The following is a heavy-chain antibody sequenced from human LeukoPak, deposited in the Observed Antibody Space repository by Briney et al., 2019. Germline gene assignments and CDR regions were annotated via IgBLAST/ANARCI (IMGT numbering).Heavy chain of an antibody. J-gene: IGHJ4*02. CDR1: GFSFSSYG. Sequence: GGSLRLSCAASGFSFSSYGMHWVRQAPGKGLEWVAVIWYDGSNKYYADSVKGRFTISRDNSKNTLYLQMNSLRAEDTAVYYCARDGTGSGFDYWGQGTLVTVSS. CDR2: IWYDGSNK. V-gene: IGHV3-33*01. CDR3: ARDGTGSGFDY. D-gene: IGHD1-7*01.